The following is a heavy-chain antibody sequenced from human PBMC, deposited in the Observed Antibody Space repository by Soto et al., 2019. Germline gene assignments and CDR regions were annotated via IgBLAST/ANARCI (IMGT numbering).Heavy chain of an antibody. CDR1: GFTFSTYG. V-gene: IGHV3-23*01. CDR3: VKFWGRAYYYYYMDV. J-gene: IGHJ6*03. CDR2: YGGSGGST. D-gene: IGHD3-16*01. Sequence: DVQLLESGGGLVQRGGSLRLSCAASGFTFSTYGMTWVRQAPGKGLEWVSYGGSGGSTYYADSVKGRFTISRDNSKNTLYLQMNSLRAEDTAVYYCVKFWGRAYYYYYMDVWGNGTTVTVSS.